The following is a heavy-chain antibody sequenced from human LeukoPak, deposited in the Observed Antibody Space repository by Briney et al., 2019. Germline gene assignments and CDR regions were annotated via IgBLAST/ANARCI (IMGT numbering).Heavy chain of an antibody. J-gene: IGHJ4*02. CDR2: ISGGGIGI. Sequence: GGSLRLSCAASGFIFNNYAVNWVRQAPGKGLEWVSAISGGGIGIYYADSLKGRFTISRDDSKNTLYLQMNSLRAEDTAVYYCTRRRGNQQPIDYWGQGTLVTVSS. D-gene: IGHD2-2*01. V-gene: IGHV3-23*01. CDR3: TRRRGNQQPIDY. CDR1: GFIFNNYA.